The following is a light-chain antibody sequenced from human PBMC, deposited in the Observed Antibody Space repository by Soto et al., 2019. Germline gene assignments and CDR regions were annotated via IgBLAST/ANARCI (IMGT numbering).Light chain of an antibody. CDR1: QSVGSSQ. CDR3: QQYGSSPRT. Sequence: EILLTQSPGTLSLYPGERATLSCRASQSVGSSQLAWYQQKPGQAPRLVIYGASSRATDTPDRFSGSGSGTDFTLTISRLEPEDFAVYYCQQYGSSPRTFGQGTKVEIK. CDR2: GAS. V-gene: IGKV3-20*01. J-gene: IGKJ1*01.